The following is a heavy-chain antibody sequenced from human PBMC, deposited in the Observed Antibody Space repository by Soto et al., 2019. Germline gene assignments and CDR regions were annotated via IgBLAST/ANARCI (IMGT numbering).Heavy chain of an antibody. CDR2: INPNSGGT. J-gene: IGHJ6*02. V-gene: IGHV1-2*02. D-gene: IGHD6-13*01. CDR1: GFTFSAYY. Sequence: ASVKVSRKASGFTFSAYYMYWVRQAPGQGLEVIGWINPNSGGTNNAQKFQGRVTMTRDTSTSTVYMELSALIPDDTAVYYCARSLLDEYSSSWRSAYYGMDVWGQGTTVTVSS. CDR3: ARSLLDEYSSSWRSAYYGMDV.